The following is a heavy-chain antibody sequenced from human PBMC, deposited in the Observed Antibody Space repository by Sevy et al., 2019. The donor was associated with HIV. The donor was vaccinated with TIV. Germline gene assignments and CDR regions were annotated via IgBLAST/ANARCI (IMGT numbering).Heavy chain of an antibody. Sequence: SETLSLTCAVYGGTFSGPYWSWIRQPPGKRLEWIGQINHSGGTNYNPSLKSRVTISADTSKNQFSLKLTSVTAADTAVYYCVRGKLGATIEDNSFDYWGRGTLVTVSS. V-gene: IGHV4-34*01. J-gene: IGHJ4*02. CDR3: VRGKLGATIEDNSFDY. CDR2: INHSGGT. D-gene: IGHD1-26*01. CDR1: GGTFSGPY.